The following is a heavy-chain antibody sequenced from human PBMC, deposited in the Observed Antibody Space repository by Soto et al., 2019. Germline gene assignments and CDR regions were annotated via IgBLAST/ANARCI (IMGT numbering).Heavy chain of an antibody. CDR2: IPDDGVSK. V-gene: IGHV3-30*03. D-gene: IGHD3-10*01. CDR3: ARAYYFGSGTSYTLYY. J-gene: IGHJ4*02. Sequence: GGSLRLSCAASGFTFSNYGMHWVRQAPGKGLEWVAVIPDDGVSKYYADSVQSRFTISRDNSESAVFLQMNSLRPDDTALYFCARAYYFGSGTSYTLYYWGQGTQVTVSS. CDR1: GFTFSNYG.